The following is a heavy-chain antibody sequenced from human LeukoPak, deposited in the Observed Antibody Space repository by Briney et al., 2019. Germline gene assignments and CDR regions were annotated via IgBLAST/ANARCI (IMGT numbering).Heavy chain of an antibody. D-gene: IGHD4-23*01. V-gene: IGHV4-59*01. J-gene: IGHJ4*02. CDR1: GGSISSYY. Sequence: SETLSLTCTVSGGSISSYYWSWIRQPPGKGLEWIGYIYYSGSTNYNPSLKSRVTISVDTSKNQFSLKLSSVTAADTAVYYCARERGGGNSWYYFDYWGQATLVTVSS. CDR3: ARERGGGNSWYYFDY. CDR2: IYYSGST.